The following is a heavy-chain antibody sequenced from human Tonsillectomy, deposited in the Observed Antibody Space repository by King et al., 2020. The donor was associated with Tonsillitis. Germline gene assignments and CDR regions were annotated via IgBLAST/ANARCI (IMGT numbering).Heavy chain of an antibody. V-gene: IGHV3-30*18. CDR1: GFTFSSYG. D-gene: IGHD3-16*01. CDR3: AKDIWKWFSYYGMDV. CDR2: ISYDGSNK. Sequence: QLVQSGGGVVQPGRSLRLSCAASGFTFSSYGMHWVRQAPGKGLEWVAFISYDGSNKHYADSVNGRFTISRDNSKNTLYVQMNSLRGEDTAVYYCAKDIWKWFSYYGMDVWGQGTTVTVS. J-gene: IGHJ6*02.